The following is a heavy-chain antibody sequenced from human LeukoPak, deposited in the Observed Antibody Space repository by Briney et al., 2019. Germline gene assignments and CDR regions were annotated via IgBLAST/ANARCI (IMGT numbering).Heavy chain of an antibody. Sequence: SETLSLTCTVSGYSISSGYYWGWIRQPPGKGLEWIGSVYHSGSTYYNPSLKSRVTISIDTSKNQFSLKLSSVTAADTAVYYCARDGVVAATGIDYWGQGTLVTVSS. CDR2: VYHSGST. CDR3: ARDGVVAATGIDY. D-gene: IGHD2-15*01. V-gene: IGHV4-38-2*02. CDR1: GYSISSGYY. J-gene: IGHJ4*02.